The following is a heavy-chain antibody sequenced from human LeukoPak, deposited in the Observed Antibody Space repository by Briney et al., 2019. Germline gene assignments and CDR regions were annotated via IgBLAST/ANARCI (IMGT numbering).Heavy chain of an antibody. CDR3: ARGTVTTPPFDY. D-gene: IGHD4-17*01. V-gene: IGHV4-59*01. CDR1: GGSISSYY. CDR2: IYYSGST. Sequence: SETLSLTCAVYGGSISSYYWSWIRQPPGKGLEWIGYIYYSGSTNYNPSLKSRVTISVDTSKNQFSLKLSSVTAADTAVYYCARGTVTTPPFDYWGQGTLVTVSS. J-gene: IGHJ4*02.